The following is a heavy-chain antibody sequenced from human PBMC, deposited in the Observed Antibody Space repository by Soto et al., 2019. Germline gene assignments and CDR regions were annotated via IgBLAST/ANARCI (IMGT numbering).Heavy chain of an antibody. J-gene: IGHJ3*02. CDR1: GDSVSSNSAA. CDR2: TYYRSKWYN. Sequence: SQTLSLTCAISGDSVSSNSAAWNWIRQSPSRGLEWLGRTYYRSKWYNDYAVSVKSRITINPDTSKNQFSLQLNSVTPEDTAVYYCARGEPYYDYIWGNGGAFDIWGQGTMVTVSS. V-gene: IGHV6-1*01. CDR3: ARGEPYYDYIWGNGGAFDI. D-gene: IGHD3-16*01.